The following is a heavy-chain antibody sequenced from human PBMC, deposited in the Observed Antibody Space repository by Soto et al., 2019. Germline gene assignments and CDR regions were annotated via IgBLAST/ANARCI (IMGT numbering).Heavy chain of an antibody. CDR2: ISSNGGST. J-gene: IGHJ3*02. V-gene: IGHV3-64D*09. CDR1: GFTFSSYA. Sequence: GGSLRLSCSASGFTFSSYAMHWVRQAPGKGLEYVSAISSNGGSTYYADSVKGRFTISRDNSKNTLYLQMSSLRAEDTAVYYGVKDPPYSSSTWRDAFDIWGQGTMVTVSS. CDR3: VKDPPYSSSTWRDAFDI. D-gene: IGHD6-13*01.